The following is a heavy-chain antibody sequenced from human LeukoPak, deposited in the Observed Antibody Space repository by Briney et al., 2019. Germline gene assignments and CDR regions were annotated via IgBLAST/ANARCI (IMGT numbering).Heavy chain of an antibody. D-gene: IGHD6-6*01. Sequence: GASVKVSCKVSGYTLTELSMHWVRQAPGKGLEWMGGFDPEDGETIYAQKFQGRVTMTEDTSTDTAYMELSSLRSEDTAVYYCATDGDWRYSSSIHYWGQGTLVTVSS. CDR1: GYTLTELS. J-gene: IGHJ4*02. CDR2: FDPEDGET. V-gene: IGHV1-24*01. CDR3: ATDGDWRYSSSIHY.